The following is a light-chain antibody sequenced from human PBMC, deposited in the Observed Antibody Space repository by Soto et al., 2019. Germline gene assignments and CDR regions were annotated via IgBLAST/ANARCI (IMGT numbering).Light chain of an antibody. J-gene: IGKJ1*01. CDR3: QQYNSYSQT. V-gene: IGKV1-5*03. CDR1: QSISSW. Sequence: DIQMTQSPSTLSASVGDRVTMTCRASQSISSWFAWYQQKPGKAPKLLIYKASSLESGVPSRFSGSGSGTEFTLTISSLQPDDFATYYCQQYNSYSQTFGQGT. CDR2: KAS.